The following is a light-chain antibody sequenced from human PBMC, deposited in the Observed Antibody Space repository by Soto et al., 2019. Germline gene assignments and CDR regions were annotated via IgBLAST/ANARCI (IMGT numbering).Light chain of an antibody. J-gene: IGKJ4*02. CDR3: QQYESFPLT. CDR2: DAS. V-gene: IGKV3-20*01. CDR1: QSVSSSY. Sequence: EIVLTQSPGTLSLSPGEGATRSCRASQSVSSSYLAWYQQKPGQAPRLLIYDASNRATGIPARFSGSGSGTDFTLTISSLEPEDFAVYHCQQYESFPLTFGGGTKVDIK.